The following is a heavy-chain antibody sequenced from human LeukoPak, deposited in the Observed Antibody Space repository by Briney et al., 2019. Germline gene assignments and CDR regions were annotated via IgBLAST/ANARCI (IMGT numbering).Heavy chain of an antibody. Sequence: ASVKVSCKASGYTFTGYYMHWVRQAPGQGLEWMGWINPNSGGTNYAQKFQGRVTMTRDTSTSTVYMGLGSLRSEDTAVYYCARDGPYSYGRPIHYYYYGMDVWGQGTTVTVSS. CDR2: INPNSGGT. J-gene: IGHJ6*02. CDR3: ARDGPYSYGRPIHYYYYGMDV. V-gene: IGHV1-2*02. D-gene: IGHD5-18*01. CDR1: GYTFTGYY.